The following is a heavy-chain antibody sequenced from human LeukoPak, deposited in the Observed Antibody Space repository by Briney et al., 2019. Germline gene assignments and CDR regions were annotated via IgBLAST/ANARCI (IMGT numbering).Heavy chain of an antibody. CDR2: ISYDGSNK. Sequence: GGSLRLSCAASGFTFSSYAMHWVRQAPGKGLEWVAVISYDGSNKYYADSVEGRFTISRDNSKNTLYLQMNSLRAEDTAVYYCARGPYDSSGYTDYWGQGTLVTVSS. V-gene: IGHV3-30*04. D-gene: IGHD3-22*01. CDR3: ARGPYDSSGYTDY. CDR1: GFTFSSYA. J-gene: IGHJ4*02.